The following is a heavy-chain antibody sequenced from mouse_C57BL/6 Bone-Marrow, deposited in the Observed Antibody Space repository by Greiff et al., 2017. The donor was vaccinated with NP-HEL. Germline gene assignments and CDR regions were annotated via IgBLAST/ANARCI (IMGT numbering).Heavy chain of an antibody. CDR3: ARHGDGGSSYFDY. V-gene: IGHV5-6*02. D-gene: IGHD1-1*01. CDR1: GFTFSSYG. CDR2: ISSGGSYT. Sequence: EVKLVESGGDLVKPGGSLKLSCAASGFTFSSYGMSWVRQTPDKRLEWVATISSGGSYTYYPDSVKGRFTISRDNAKNTLYLQMSSLKSEDTAMYYCARHGDGGSSYFDYWGQGTTLTVSS. J-gene: IGHJ2*01.